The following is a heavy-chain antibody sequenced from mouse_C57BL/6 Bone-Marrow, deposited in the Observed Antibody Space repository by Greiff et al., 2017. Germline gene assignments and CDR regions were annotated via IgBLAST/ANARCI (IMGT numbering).Heavy chain of an antibody. CDR1: GFSLTSYG. J-gene: IGHJ3*01. Sequence: VKLQQSGPGLVAPSQSLSITCTVSGFSLTSYGVDWVRQPPGKGLEWLGVIWGGGSTNYNSALMSRLSISKDNSKSQVFLKMNSLQTDDTAMYYCAKRVYSNYPAWFAYWGQGTLVTVSA. CDR3: AKRVYSNYPAWFAY. CDR2: IWGGGST. D-gene: IGHD2-5*01. V-gene: IGHV2-9*01.